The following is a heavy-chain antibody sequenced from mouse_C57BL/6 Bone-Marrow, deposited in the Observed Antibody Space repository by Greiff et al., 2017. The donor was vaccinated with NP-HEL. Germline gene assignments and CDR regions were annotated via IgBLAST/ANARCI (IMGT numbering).Heavy chain of an antibody. J-gene: IGHJ2*01. V-gene: IGHV1-64*01. CDR1: GYTFTSYW. D-gene: IGHD1-3*01. CDR2: IHPNSGST. Sequence: QVQLQQPGAELVKPGASVKLSCKASGYTFTSYWMHWVKQRPGQGLEWIGMIHPNSGSTNYNEKFKSKATLTVDKSSSTAYMQLSSLTSEDSAVYDCARWGTAGAPAYWGRGTALTVTA. CDR3: ARWGTAGAPAY.